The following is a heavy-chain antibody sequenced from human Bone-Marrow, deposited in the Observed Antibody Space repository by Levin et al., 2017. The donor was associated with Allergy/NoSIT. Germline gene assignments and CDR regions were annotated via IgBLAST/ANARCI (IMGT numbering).Heavy chain of an antibody. CDR2: INHSGST. D-gene: IGHD3-10*01. CDR1: GGSFSGYY. V-gene: IGHV4-34*01. CDR3: ASSTYYYGSGSYSRGPGTFDY. J-gene: IGHJ4*02. Sequence: SQTLSLTCAVYGGSFSGYYWSWIRQPPGKGLEWIGEINHSGSTNYNPSLKSRVTISVDTSKNQFSLKLSSVTAADTAVYYCASSTYYYGSGSYSRGPGTFDYWGQGTLVTVSS.